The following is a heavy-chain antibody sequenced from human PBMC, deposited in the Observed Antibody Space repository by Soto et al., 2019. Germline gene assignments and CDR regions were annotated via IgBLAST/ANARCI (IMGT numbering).Heavy chain of an antibody. CDR1: GFMFSDYA. CDR3: AKDAIANDGIWLMDS. J-gene: IGHJ5*02. CDR2: LLRPGRST. Sequence: GGSLRLSCAASGFMFSDYAMTWARQAPGKEQEWVSGLLRPGRSTYYADSVKGRFTISGDTSANTVYLQMDSLRAEDTAVYYCAKDAIANDGIWLMDSWGQGTVVTVSS. V-gene: IGHV3-23*01. D-gene: IGHD3-16*01.